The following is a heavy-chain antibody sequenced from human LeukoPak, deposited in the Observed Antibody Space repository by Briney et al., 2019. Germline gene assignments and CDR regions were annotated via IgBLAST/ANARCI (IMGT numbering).Heavy chain of an antibody. D-gene: IGHD3-10*01. CDR1: SGSISNYY. CDR3: AREVAYYGSATYYTGWFDS. Sequence: SETLSLTCTVSSGSISNYYWSWIRQSPEKGLEWIGHIYHTGSTNYNPSLKSRVTISVDASKNQFSLKLNSVTAADTAVYYCAREVAYYGSATYYTGWFDSWGQGSLVTVSS. J-gene: IGHJ5*01. V-gene: IGHV4-59*01. CDR2: IYHTGST.